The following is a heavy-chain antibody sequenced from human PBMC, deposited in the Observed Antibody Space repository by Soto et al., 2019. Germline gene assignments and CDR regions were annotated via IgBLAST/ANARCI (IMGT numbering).Heavy chain of an antibody. CDR1: GYTFTGYY. Sequence: ASVKVSCKASGYTFTGYYMHWVRQAPGQGLEWMGWINPNSGGTNYAQRFQGRVTMTRDTSISTAYMELSRLRSDDTAVYYCARTGSSSISGMDVWGQGTTVTVSS. CDR3: ARTGSSSISGMDV. D-gene: IGHD6-6*01. J-gene: IGHJ6*02. V-gene: IGHV1-2*02. CDR2: INPNSGGT.